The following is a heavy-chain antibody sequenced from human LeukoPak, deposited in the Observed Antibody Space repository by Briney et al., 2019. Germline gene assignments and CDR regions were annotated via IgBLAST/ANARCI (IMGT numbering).Heavy chain of an antibody. Sequence: ASVKVSCEGSGYTFTGYYIHWVRQAPGQGLEWMGWINPNGGGTTYAQKFQVRVTLTRDASISTAYMELSSLRSDDTAVYYCARSHDYTNYVGPWGQGTLVTVSS. CDR3: ARSHDYTNYVGP. D-gene: IGHD4-11*01. V-gene: IGHV1-2*02. J-gene: IGHJ5*02. CDR1: GYTFTGYY. CDR2: INPNGGGT.